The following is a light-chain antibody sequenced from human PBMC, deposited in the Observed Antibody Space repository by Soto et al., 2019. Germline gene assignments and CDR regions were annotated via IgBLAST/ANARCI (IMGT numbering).Light chain of an antibody. V-gene: IGLV1-47*01. CDR2: RNN. J-gene: IGLJ3*02. CDR3: AAWDDSLSGPV. Sequence: QSVLTQPPSASGTPGQRVIISCSGSSSNIGSNYVYWYQQFQGTAPKLLIYRNNQRPSGVPDRFSVSKSGTSASLAISGLRSEDEADYYCAAWDDSLSGPVFGGGTKVTVL. CDR1: SSNIGSNY.